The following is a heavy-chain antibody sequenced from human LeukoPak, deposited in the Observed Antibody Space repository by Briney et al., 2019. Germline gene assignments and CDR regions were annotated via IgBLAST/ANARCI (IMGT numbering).Heavy chain of an antibody. CDR3: ARAQSFGYDSSGYYDY. V-gene: IGHV1-46*01. CDR2: INPSGGST. Sequence: ASVKVSCKASGYTFTSYYMHWVRQAPGQGLEWMGIINPSGGSTSYAQKFQGRVTMTRDMSTSTVYMELSSLRSEDTAVYYCARAQSFGYDSSGYYDYWGQGTLVTVSS. CDR1: GYTFTSYY. D-gene: IGHD3-22*01. J-gene: IGHJ4*02.